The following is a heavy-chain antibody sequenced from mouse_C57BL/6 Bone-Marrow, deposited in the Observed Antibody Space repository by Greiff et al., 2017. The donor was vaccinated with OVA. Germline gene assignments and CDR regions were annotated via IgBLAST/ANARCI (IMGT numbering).Heavy chain of an antibody. J-gene: IGHJ2*01. D-gene: IGHD1-1*01. CDR1: GYTFTDYY. V-gene: IGHV1-19*01. CDR3: ARVATVVAD. CDR2: INPYNGGT. Sequence: VQLQQSGPVLVKPGASVKMSCKASGYTFTDYYMNWVKQSHGKSLEWIGVINPYNGGTSYNQKFKGKATLTVDKSSSTAYMELNSLTSEDSAVYYWARVATVVADWGQGTTLTVSS.